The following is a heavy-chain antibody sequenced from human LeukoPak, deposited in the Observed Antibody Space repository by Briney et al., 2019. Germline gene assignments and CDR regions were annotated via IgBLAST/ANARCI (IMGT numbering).Heavy chain of an antibody. CDR1: GFTFSSYW. CDR3: ARPDGKGGVVVPAAAFDY. Sequence: GGSLRLSCAASGFTFSSYWMSWVRQAPGKGLEWVANIKQDGSEKYYVDSVKGRFTISRDNAKNSLYLQMNSLRAEDTAVYYCARPDGKGGVVVPAAAFDYWGQGTLVTVSS. J-gene: IGHJ4*02. CDR2: IKQDGSEK. V-gene: IGHV3-7*01. D-gene: IGHD2-2*01.